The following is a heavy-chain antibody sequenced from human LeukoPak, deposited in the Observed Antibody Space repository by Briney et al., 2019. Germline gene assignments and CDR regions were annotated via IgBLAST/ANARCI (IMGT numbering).Heavy chain of an antibody. D-gene: IGHD2-15*01. CDR1: GFTFTNFA. Sequence: PGGSLRLSCAASGFTFTNFAMKWVRQAPGKGLEWVSAIYSGGSTYYADSVKGRFTISRDNSKNTLYLQMNSLRAEDTAVYYCARDSCSGGSCYSDYWGQGTLVAVSS. CDR3: ARDSCSGGSCYSDY. J-gene: IGHJ4*02. V-gene: IGHV3-53*01. CDR2: IYSGGST.